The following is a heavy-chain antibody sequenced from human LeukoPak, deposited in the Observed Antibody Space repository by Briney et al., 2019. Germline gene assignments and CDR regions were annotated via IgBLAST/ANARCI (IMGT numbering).Heavy chain of an antibody. CDR1: GGSISSGGYY. D-gene: IGHD3-22*01. CDR3: ASYMIVLGTRGFDN. J-gene: IGHJ4*02. Sequence: SETLSLTCTVSGGSISSGGYYWSWIRQHPGKGLEWIGYIYYSGSTYYNPSLKSRVTISVDTSKNQFSLKLSSVTAADTAVYYCASYMIVLGTRGFDNWGQGTLVTVSS. V-gene: IGHV4-31*03. CDR2: IYYSGST.